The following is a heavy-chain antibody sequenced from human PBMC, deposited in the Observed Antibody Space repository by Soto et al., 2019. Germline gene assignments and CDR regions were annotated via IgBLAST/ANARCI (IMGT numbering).Heavy chain of an antibody. J-gene: IGHJ6*03. V-gene: IGHV4-39*01. CDR2: IYYSGST. Sequence: SETLSLTCTVSGGSISSSSYYWGWIRQPPGKGLEWIGSIYYSGSTYYNPSLKSRVTISVDTSKDQFSLKLSFVTAADTAVYYCARIAAAGTDYYYYYYMDVWGKGTTVTVSS. CDR1: GGSISSSSYY. CDR3: ARIAAAGTDYYYYYYMDV. D-gene: IGHD6-13*01.